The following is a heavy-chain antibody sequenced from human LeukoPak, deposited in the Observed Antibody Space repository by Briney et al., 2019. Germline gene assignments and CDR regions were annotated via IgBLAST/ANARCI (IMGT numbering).Heavy chain of an antibody. CDR1: GFTFSSYA. D-gene: IGHD3-22*01. CDR3: AKYWDYDSSG. CDR2: ISGSGGST. J-gene: IGHJ4*02. Sequence: GGSLRLSCAASGFTFSSYAMSCVRQPPGKGMEWVSAISGSGGSTCFADSVRSGFTISIDNSKNTLYLQMNSLRAEDTAVYYCAKYWDYDSSGWGQGTLVTVSS. V-gene: IGHV3-23*01.